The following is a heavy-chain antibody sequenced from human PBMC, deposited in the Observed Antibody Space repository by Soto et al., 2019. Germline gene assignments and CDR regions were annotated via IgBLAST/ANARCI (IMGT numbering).Heavy chain of an antibody. V-gene: IGHV3-30*18. CDR3: VKDLAHMADH. Sequence: QVKLVESGGGVVLPGGSLRLSCEASGFTFNSYGICWVRQAPGKGLDWVSHILYDGTKTYYADSVQGRFTISRDNSRNTLYLQMDRMRLEDTAVYFCVKDLAHMADHWGQGTLVIVSS. CDR2: ILYDGTKT. CDR1: GFTFNSYG. J-gene: IGHJ4*02.